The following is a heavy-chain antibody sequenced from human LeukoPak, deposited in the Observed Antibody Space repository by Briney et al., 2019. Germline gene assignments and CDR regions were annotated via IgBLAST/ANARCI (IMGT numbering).Heavy chain of an antibody. V-gene: IGHV4-30-4*08. CDR1: GGSISSGDYY. CDR2: IYYSGST. Sequence: PSETLSLTCTVSGGSISSGDYYWSWIRQPPGKGLEWIGYIYYSGSTYYNPSLKSRVTISVDTSRNHFSLKLSSVTAADTAVYYCARSFSSAEYFQHWGQGTLVTVSS. CDR3: ARSFSSAEYFQH. J-gene: IGHJ1*01. D-gene: IGHD3-3*02.